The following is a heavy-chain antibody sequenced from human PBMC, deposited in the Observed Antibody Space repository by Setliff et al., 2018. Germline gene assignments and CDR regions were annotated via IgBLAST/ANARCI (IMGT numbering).Heavy chain of an antibody. Sequence: SETLSLTCTVSGASISSYYWSWIRQSPGKGLEWIGDIYYTGSTNYNPSLNSRVTISIDTAKKQFSLRLSSVTAADTAVYYCALRTYAFDIWGQGTKVTVSS. J-gene: IGHJ3*02. CDR1: GASISSYY. V-gene: IGHV4-59*01. CDR3: ALRTYAFDI. CDR2: IYYTGST.